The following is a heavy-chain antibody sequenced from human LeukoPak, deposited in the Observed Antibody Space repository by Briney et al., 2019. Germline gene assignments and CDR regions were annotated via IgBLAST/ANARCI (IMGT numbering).Heavy chain of an antibody. Sequence: PGGSLRLSCAASGFTFSSYGMHWVRQAPGKGLEWVAVISYDGSNKYYADSVKGRFTISRDNSKNTLYLQMNSLRAEDTAVYYCAKSYTELRYYYYYMDVWGKGTTVTVSS. V-gene: IGHV3-30*18. D-gene: IGHD1-26*01. CDR2: ISYDGSNK. CDR3: AKSYTELRYYYYYMDV. CDR1: GFTFSSYG. J-gene: IGHJ6*03.